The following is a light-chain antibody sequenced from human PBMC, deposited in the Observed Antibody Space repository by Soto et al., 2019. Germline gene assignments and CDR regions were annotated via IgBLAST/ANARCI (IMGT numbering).Light chain of an antibody. J-gene: IGKJ1*01. CDR2: GAS. Sequence: EIVLTQSPGTLSLSPGERATLSCRASQSVSSSYLAWYQQKPGQAPRPLIYGASSRATGIPDRFSGSGSGTDFTLTISRLEPEDFAAYYCQQYGSSPRTFGQGTKVEIK. CDR1: QSVSSSY. V-gene: IGKV3-20*01. CDR3: QQYGSSPRT.